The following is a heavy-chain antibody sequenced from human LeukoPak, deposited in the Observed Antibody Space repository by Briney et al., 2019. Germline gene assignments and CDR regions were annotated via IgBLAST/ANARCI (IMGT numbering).Heavy chain of an antibody. D-gene: IGHD1-26*01. Sequence: ASVKVSCKASGYTFTSYYMHWVRQAPGQGREWMGIINPSGGSTSYAQKFQGRVTMTRDMSTSTAYMELSRLRSDDTAVYYCARDPKMIVVGATYYFDYWGQGTLVIVSS. CDR2: INPSGGST. CDR3: ARDPKMIVVGATYYFDY. CDR1: GYTFTSYY. J-gene: IGHJ4*02. V-gene: IGHV1-46*01.